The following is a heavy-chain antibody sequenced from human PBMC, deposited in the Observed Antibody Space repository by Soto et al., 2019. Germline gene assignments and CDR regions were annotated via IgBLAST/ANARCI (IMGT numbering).Heavy chain of an antibody. CDR1: GDCISGEY. J-gene: IGHJ4*02. CDR2: VYYTGST. D-gene: IGHD3-22*01. V-gene: IGHV4-59*01. Sequence: SETLSLTCTVSGDCISGEYWNWIRQASGKGPEWIGYVYYTGSTNYNPSLESRVTMSTDTSKNQVSLELRSMTAADSALYYCARGFYDARGYSAPFDSWGQGAQVTVSS. CDR3: ARGFYDARGYSAPFDS.